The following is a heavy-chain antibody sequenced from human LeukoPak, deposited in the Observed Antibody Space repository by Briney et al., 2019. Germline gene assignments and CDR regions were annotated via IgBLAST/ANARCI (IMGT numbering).Heavy chain of an antibody. CDR2: IYHGGGT. Sequence: SETLSLTCAVSGGSISGGYSWNWIRLPPGKGLEWIGYIYHGGGTYYNPSLRSRVTISVDRSKNQFSLNLSSVTAADTAVYYCARDLWFDPWGQGTLVTVSS. CDR1: GGSISGGYS. CDR3: ARDLWFDP. V-gene: IGHV4-30-2*01. J-gene: IGHJ5*02.